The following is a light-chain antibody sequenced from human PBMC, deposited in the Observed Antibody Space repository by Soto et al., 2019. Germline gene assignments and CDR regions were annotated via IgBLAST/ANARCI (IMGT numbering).Light chain of an antibody. J-gene: IGLJ1*01. CDR2: EVR. CDR3: SSFTSGDIYV. CDR1: SSDVGGYNY. V-gene: IGLV2-14*01. Sequence: QSVLTQPASVSGSPGQSITISCTGTSSDVGGYNYVSWYQQHPGKAPKLMIYEVRNRPSGVSNRFSGSKSGSTASLTISRLQAEDEAHYYCSSFTSGDIYVFGTGTKLTVL.